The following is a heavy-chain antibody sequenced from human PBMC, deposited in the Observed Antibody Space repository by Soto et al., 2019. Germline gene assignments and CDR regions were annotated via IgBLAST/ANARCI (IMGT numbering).Heavy chain of an antibody. CDR2: INDIATTT. CDR1: GFTFNCCA. Sequence: EVQLVGSGGGLVQPGGSLRLSCAASGFTFNCCAMSWVRLAPGKGLEWVANINDIATTTNYADSVKGRFTISRDQSKNTLYLLMNNLRAEDTAVYFCAKQAGLLPSNCYFDSWAQGTQVTVSS. CDR3: AKQAGLLPSNCYFDS. D-gene: IGHD3-10*01. V-gene: IGHV3-23*04. J-gene: IGHJ4*02.